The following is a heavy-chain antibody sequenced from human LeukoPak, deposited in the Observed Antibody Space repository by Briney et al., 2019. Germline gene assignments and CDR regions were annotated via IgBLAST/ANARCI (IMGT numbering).Heavy chain of an antibody. CDR3: ARPPLTDSSGYYPDAFDI. J-gene: IGHJ3*02. V-gene: IGHV3-21*01. CDR1: GFTFSSYS. D-gene: IGHD3-22*01. CDR2: ISSSSSYI. Sequence: GGSLRLSCAASGFTFSSYSMNWVRQAPGKGLEWVSSISSSSSYIYYADPVKGRFTISRDNAKNSLYLRMNSLRAEDTAVYYCARPPLTDSSGYYPDAFDIWGQGTMVTVSS.